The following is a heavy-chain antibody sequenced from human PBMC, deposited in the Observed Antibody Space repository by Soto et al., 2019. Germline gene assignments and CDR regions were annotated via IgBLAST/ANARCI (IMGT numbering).Heavy chain of an antibody. CDR1: GGSITTGGYY. D-gene: IGHD2-15*01. CDR3: AGTKCSGGSCYSWSLDY. V-gene: IGHV4-31*02. J-gene: IGHJ4*02. CDR2: RYYSEST. Sequence: SETLSLTCTVSGGSITTGGYYWSWIRQLPGKGLEWIGHRYYSESTYYNLSLKSRVSISLDTSKNQFSLKLSFVTAADTAMYYCAGTKCSGGSCYSWSLDYWGQGTPVTVSS.